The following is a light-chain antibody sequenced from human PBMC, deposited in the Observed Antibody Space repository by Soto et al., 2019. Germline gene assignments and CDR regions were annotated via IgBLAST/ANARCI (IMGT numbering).Light chain of an antibody. Sequence: DIQMTQSPSSLSASVGDRVTITCRASQSISSYLNWYQQKPGKAPNLLIYAASSLQSGVPSKFSGSGSGTDFTLSISSLHPESFATYYCQRSYSSPFTFGPGTKVDIK. CDR2: AAS. CDR3: QRSYSSPFT. CDR1: QSISSY. V-gene: IGKV1-39*01. J-gene: IGKJ3*01.